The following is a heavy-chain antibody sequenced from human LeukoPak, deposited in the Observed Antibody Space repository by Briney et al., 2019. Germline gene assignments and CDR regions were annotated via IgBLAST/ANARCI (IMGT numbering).Heavy chain of an antibody. Sequence: GGSLRLSCAASGFTFSSYAMSWVRQAPGKGLEWVSVISSSGGSTYYADSVKGRFTISRDNAQNSLYLQMNGLRDEDTAVYYCVRDRAYSFDYWGQGILVTVSS. CDR2: ISSSGGST. CDR1: GFTFSSYA. V-gene: IGHV3-23*01. J-gene: IGHJ4*02. D-gene: IGHD2-21*01. CDR3: VRDRAYSFDY.